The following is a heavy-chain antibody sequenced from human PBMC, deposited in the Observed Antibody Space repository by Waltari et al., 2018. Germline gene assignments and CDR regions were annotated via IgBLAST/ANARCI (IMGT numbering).Heavy chain of an antibody. V-gene: IGHV4-38-2*01. Sequence: QVLLQESGPGLVKPSETLSLTCAVSGYSISSGYYWGRIRQPPGKGLEWIGSIYHSGSTYYNPSLKSRVTISVDTSKNQFSLKLSSVTAADTAVYYCAMRGVASNWFDPWGQGTLVTVSS. D-gene: IGHD5-12*01. J-gene: IGHJ5*02. CDR3: AMRGVASNWFDP. CDR2: IYHSGST. CDR1: GYSISSGYY.